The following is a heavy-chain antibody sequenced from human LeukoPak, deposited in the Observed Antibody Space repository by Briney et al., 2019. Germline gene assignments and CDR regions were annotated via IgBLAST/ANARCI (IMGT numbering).Heavy chain of an antibody. CDR2: IWYDGSNK. D-gene: IGHD1-26*01. CDR3: ARDYGSYGAYFDY. Sequence: GGSLRLSCAASGFTFSSYGMHWVRQAPGKGLEWVAVIWYDGSNKYYADSVKGRFTISRDNSKNTLYLQMNSLRAEDTAVYYCARDYGSYGAYFDYWDQGTLVTVSS. J-gene: IGHJ4*02. CDR1: GFTFSSYG. V-gene: IGHV3-33*01.